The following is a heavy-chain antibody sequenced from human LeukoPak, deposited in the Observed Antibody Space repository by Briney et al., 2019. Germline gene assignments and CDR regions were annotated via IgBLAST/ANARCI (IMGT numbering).Heavy chain of an antibody. CDR1: GFTVSTYA. CDR2: MSAGGTST. D-gene: IGHD3-16*01. J-gene: IGHJ4*02. CDR3: AKMRGIVITFGGVIFDS. Sequence: GGSLRLSCAASGFTVSTYAMSWVRQAPGKGLEWVSAMSAGGTSTYYADSVKGRFTISRDNSKNTLYLHMNSLRAEDTAVYYCAKMRGIVITFGGVIFDSWGQGTLATVSS. V-gene: IGHV3-23*01.